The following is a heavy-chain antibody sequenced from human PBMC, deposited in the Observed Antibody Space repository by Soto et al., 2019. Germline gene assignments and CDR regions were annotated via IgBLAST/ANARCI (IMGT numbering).Heavy chain of an antibody. Sequence: APTLPITCASSGDSVSSNRAAWNWVRHSQSRGLEWLGRTYYTSKWFNDYAVSVKSQITINPDTSKNQFSLQLNSVTPEDTAVYYCVGALVYFDTWGQGTLVTVS. J-gene: IGHJ3*02. V-gene: IGHV6-1*01. D-gene: IGHD3-9*01. CDR2: TYYTSKWFN. CDR3: VGALVYFDT. CDR1: GDSVSSNRAA.